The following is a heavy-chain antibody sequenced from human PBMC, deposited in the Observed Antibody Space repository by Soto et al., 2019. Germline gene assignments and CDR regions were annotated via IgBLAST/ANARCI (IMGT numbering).Heavy chain of an antibody. Sequence: EVQLLESGGGLVQPGGSLRLSCAASGFTFGSHAMSWVRQAPGKGLEWVSGIRGGGDRTHYSDSMKGRLTVSRDNSKSTLYLQMISLRVEDTAVYYCERDRGLYVDTDTLDYWGRGTLVTVSS. CDR1: GFTFGSHA. CDR3: ERDRGLYVDTDTLDY. CDR2: IRGGGDRT. D-gene: IGHD5-18*01. V-gene: IGHV3-23*01. J-gene: IGHJ4*02.